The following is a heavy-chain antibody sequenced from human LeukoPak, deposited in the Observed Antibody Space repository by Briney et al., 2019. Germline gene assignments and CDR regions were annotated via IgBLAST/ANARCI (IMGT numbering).Heavy chain of an antibody. Sequence: GGSLRLSCAASGYTFSSYGMNWVRQAPGKGLEWVSYISSSSSTIYYADSVKGRFTISRDNAKNSLYLQMNSLRAEDTAVYYCARDQSYYDSSGYYYPEYFQHWGQGTLVTVSS. J-gene: IGHJ1*01. D-gene: IGHD3-22*01. V-gene: IGHV3-48*01. CDR2: ISSSSSTI. CDR1: GYTFSSYG. CDR3: ARDQSYYDSSGYYYPEYFQH.